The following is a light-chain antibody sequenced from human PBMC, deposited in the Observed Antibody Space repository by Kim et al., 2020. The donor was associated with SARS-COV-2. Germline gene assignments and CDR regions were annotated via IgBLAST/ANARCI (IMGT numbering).Light chain of an antibody. CDR2: AAS. V-gene: IGKV1-12*01. CDR3: QKANSVPSS. CDR1: QSVIRC. Sequence: VGERDSISCGASQSVIRCLAWDQQKPEKAPKRLIYAASTLQSVVPSRCRASGYVTEISLTISSLQTEDFANYICQKANSVPSSSGQETRRE. J-gene: IGKJ5*01.